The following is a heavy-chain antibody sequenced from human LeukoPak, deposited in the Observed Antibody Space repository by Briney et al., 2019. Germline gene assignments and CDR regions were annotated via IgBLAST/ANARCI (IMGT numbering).Heavy chain of an antibody. J-gene: IGHJ6*02. CDR2: IIPVLGIA. D-gene: IGHD2-15*01. V-gene: IGHV1-69*10. CDR3: AAPQSRISSYYYVMDV. Sequence: GASVKVSFKASGGTFSIYAFAWVRQAPGQGLEWMGGIIPVLGIANYAQKFQGRVTITADESTSTAYMELSSLISEDTAVYYCAAPQSRISSYYYVMDVWGQGTTVTVSS. CDR1: GGTFSIYA.